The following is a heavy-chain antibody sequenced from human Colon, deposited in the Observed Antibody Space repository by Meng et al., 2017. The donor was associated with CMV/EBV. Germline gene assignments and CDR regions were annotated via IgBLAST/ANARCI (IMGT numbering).Heavy chain of an antibody. V-gene: IGHV3-53*01. CDR2: IYSGGST. Sequence: VKLVGSGGGLIQSGGYLRLPCTASGFTVSSHYMSWVRQAPGKGLEWVSVIYSGGSTYYADSVKGRFTISGDNAENTLYLQMDSLRVDDTAVYYCAAQRRAGFDSWGQGTLVTVSS. J-gene: IGHJ5*01. D-gene: IGHD5-24*01. CDR1: GFTVSSHY. CDR3: AAQRRAGFDS.